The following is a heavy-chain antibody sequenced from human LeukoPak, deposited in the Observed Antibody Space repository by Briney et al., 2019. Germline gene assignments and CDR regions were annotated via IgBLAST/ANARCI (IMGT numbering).Heavy chain of an antibody. V-gene: IGHV1-8*03. CDR2: MSPNSGNT. Sequence: ASVKASCKASGYTFTSYDINWVRQATGQGLEWMGWMSPNSGNTGYAQKFQGRVTITKNTSISTAYMELSSLRSEDTAVYYCARVIPWDGYNPYYFDYWGQGTLVTVSS. D-gene: IGHD5-24*01. J-gene: IGHJ4*02. CDR3: ARVIPWDGYNPYYFDY. CDR1: GYTFTSYD.